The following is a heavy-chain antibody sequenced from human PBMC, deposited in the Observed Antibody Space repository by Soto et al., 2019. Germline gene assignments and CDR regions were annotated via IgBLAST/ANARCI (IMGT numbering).Heavy chain of an antibody. Sequence: PGGSLRLSCAASGFTFSRYWMHWVRQAPGKGLMWVSRLNTDGTTAAYADSVKGRFTISRDNAKNTLYLLMNSLRVEDTAVYYCARDSEPGMDVWGQGTKVTVSS. V-gene: IGHV3-74*01. CDR3: ARDSEPGMDV. J-gene: IGHJ6*02. CDR1: GFTFSRYW. CDR2: LNTDGTTA.